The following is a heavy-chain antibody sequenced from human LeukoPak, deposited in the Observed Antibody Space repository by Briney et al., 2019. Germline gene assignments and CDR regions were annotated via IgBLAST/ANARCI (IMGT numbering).Heavy chain of an antibody. Sequence: GESLKISCKGSGYSFTSYWIGWVRQMPGKGLEWMGIIYPDDSNTIYSLSFQGQVTITADKSSSTAYLEWSSLKASDTAMYYCARQGAAGTYYYYYMDVWGKGTTVTVSS. V-gene: IGHV5-51*01. CDR2: IYPDDSNT. CDR3: ARQGAAGTYYYYYMDV. J-gene: IGHJ6*03. CDR1: GYSFTSYW. D-gene: IGHD6-13*01.